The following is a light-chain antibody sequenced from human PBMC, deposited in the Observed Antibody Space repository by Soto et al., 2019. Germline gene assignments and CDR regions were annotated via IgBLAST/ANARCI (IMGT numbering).Light chain of an antibody. CDR1: QSVSSN. CDR2: GAS. CDR3: QQHNNWPPWT. Sequence: EIVMTQSPATLSVSPGERATLSCRASQSVSSNLAWYQQKPGQAPRLLIYGASTRATGIPARFSGSGSGTDFTLTISSLQSEDFAVYYCQQHNNWPPWTFGPGTKVEIK. V-gene: IGKV3-15*01. J-gene: IGKJ1*01.